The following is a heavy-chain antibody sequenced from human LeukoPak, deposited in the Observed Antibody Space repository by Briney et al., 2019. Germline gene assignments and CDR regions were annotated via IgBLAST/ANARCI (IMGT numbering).Heavy chain of an antibody. CDR3: AREAPTSCHDY. D-gene: IGHD2-2*01. CDR1: GFTFSSYS. J-gene: IGHJ4*02. V-gene: IGHV3-21*01. CDR2: ISSSSSYI. Sequence: GGSLRLSCAASGFTFSSYSMNWVRQAPGKGLEWVSSISSSSSYIYYADSVKGRFTISRDNAKNSLYLQMNSLRAEDTAVYYCAREAPTSCHDYWGQGTLITVSS.